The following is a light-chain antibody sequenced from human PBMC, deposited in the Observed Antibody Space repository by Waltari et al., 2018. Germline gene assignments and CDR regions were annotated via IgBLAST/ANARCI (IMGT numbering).Light chain of an antibody. J-gene: IGKJ1*01. CDR3: QQYKSYPWT. CDR2: KAS. CDR1: QSISSW. V-gene: IGKV1-5*03. Sequence: DIQMTQSPSTLSASIGDRVTITCRASQSISSWLAWYQQKPGKAPRLPIYKASNLESGVPSRFSGSGSGTEFSLTISSLQPDDFATYYCQQYKSYPWTFGQGTKVEIK.